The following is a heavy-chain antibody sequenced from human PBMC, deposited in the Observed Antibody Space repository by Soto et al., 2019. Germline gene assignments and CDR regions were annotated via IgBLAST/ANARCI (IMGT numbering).Heavy chain of an antibody. CDR3: ARDKDRLQLGGNYYFILDV. Sequence: QVQLVQSGAEVKKPGSSVKVSCKASGGTFRTSAISWVRQAPGQGLEWVGGIMPVFRRPKYAQNFQDRVTITADESTSTAYMELYSLRSDDTAVYYCARDKDRLQLGGNYYFILDVSGQGTAVTVSS. J-gene: IGHJ6*02. V-gene: IGHV1-69*12. CDR2: IMPVFRRP. CDR1: GGTFRTSA. D-gene: IGHD1-1*01.